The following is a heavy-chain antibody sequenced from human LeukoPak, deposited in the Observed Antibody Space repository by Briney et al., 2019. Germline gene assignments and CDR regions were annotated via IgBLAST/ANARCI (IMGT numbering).Heavy chain of an antibody. D-gene: IGHD1-14*01. CDR2: IFYTGST. CDR1: SGSISSSNYY. CDR3: ARLNKPGWFDP. V-gene: IGHV4-39*01. Sequence: PSETLSLTCSVSSGSISSSNYYWAWIRQPPGNGLEWIANIFYTGSTYYNPSLKSRVTISVDTSKNQFSLRLTSVTATDTAVYYCARLNKPGWFDPWGQGTLVTVSS. J-gene: IGHJ5*02.